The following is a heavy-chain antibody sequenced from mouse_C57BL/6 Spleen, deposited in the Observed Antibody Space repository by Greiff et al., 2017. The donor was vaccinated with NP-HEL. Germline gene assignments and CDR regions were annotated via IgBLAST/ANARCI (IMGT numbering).Heavy chain of an antibody. CDR2: INPSTGGT. J-gene: IGHJ4*01. Sequence: EVQLQQSGPELVKPGASVKISCKASGYSFTGYYMNWVKQSPEKSLEWIGEINPSTGGTTYNQKFKAKATLTVDKSSSTASMQLKSLTSEGSAVYYCARTHYYSNYVGYAMDYWGQGTSVTVSS. CDR1: GYSFTGYY. D-gene: IGHD2-5*01. V-gene: IGHV1-42*01. CDR3: ARTHYYSNYVGYAMDY.